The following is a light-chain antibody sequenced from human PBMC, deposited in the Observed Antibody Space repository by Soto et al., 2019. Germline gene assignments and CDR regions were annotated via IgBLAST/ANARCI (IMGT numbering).Light chain of an antibody. CDR2: EVS. V-gene: IGLV2-14*01. CDR3: SSYISSSTYV. CDR1: SSDVGGYNY. Sequence: QSVLTQPASVSGSPGQSITISCTGTSSDVGGYNYVSWYQQHPGKAPKLRIYEVSNRPSGVSNRFSGSKAGNTASLTISGLQDEDEAGYYCSSYISSSTYVFGTGTKLTVL. J-gene: IGLJ1*01.